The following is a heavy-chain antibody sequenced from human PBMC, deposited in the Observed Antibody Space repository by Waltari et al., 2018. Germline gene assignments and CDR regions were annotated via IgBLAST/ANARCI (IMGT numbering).Heavy chain of an antibody. V-gene: IGHV3-30-3*01. CDR3: ARDSSCSSTRCYYKHGMDV. CDR1: GFSFRTYA. CDR2: ISNDGSNK. J-gene: IGHJ6*02. D-gene: IGHD2-2*01. Sequence: QVQLVESGGGVVQPGRSLRLSCAASGFSFRTYAMPWVRQAPGKGLEWVAVISNDGSNKYYADSVKGRFTISRDNSKNTLYLQMNSLRAEDTAVYYCARDSSCSSTRCYYKHGMDVWGQGTTVTVSS.